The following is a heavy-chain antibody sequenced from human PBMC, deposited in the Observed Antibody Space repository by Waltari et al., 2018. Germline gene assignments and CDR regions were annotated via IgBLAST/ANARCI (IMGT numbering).Heavy chain of an antibody. CDR3: ARLEVRGVNYFDY. Sequence: QLQLQESGPGLVKRSETLSLTCTVSGGSISSSSYYWGWIRQPPGKGLEWIGSIYYSGSTYYNPSLKSRVTISVDTSKNQFSLKLSSVTAADTAVYYCARLEVRGVNYFDYWGQGTLVTVSS. CDR1: GGSISSSSYY. D-gene: IGHD3-10*01. J-gene: IGHJ4*02. V-gene: IGHV4-39*01. CDR2: IYYSGST.